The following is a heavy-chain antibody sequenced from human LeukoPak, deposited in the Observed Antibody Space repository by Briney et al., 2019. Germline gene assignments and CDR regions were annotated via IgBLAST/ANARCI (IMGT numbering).Heavy chain of an antibody. J-gene: IGHJ4*02. CDR1: DFTFSTYA. V-gene: IGHV3-23*01. D-gene: IGHD2-2*01. Sequence: GGSLRLSCAASDFTFSTYAMNWVRQAPGKGLEWVSGISVSGGGTDYADSVKGRFTISRDNSKNTLYLQMNSLRAEDTAVYYCAKGFYQHYYFDYWGQGTLVTVSS. CDR3: AKGFYQHYYFDY. CDR2: ISVSGGGT.